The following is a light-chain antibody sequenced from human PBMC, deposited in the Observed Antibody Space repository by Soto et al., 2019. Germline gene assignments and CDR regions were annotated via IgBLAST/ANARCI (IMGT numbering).Light chain of an antibody. CDR1: SGFVGSFSL. J-gene: IGLJ2*01. CDR2: EVS. Sequence: QSALAQPASVSGSPGQSITISCTGTSGFVGSFSLVSWYQQHPGKAPKVMISEVSNRPSGISSRFSGSKSGNTASLTISGLQAEDEADYYCASYTSSSTSVIFGRGTKLTVL. V-gene: IGLV2-14*02. CDR3: ASYTSSSTSVI.